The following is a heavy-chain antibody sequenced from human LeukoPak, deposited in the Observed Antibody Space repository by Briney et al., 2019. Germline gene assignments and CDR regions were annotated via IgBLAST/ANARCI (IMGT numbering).Heavy chain of an antibody. D-gene: IGHD3-22*01. CDR1: GYTYTGYY. V-gene: IGHV1-2*02. J-gene: IGHJ4*02. CDR3: ASGGGDYYDSSGVFDY. CDR2: ITQNSGGT. Sequence: SVKLSCKASGYTYTGYYMHWVRQAPGQELEWMRWITQNSGGTHYAQKFQGRVTMTGDTSISTAYMELSRLRSDDTAVYYCASGGGDYYDSSGVFDYWGQGTLVTVSS.